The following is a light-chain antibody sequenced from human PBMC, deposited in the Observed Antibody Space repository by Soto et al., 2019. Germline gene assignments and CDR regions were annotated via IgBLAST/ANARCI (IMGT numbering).Light chain of an antibody. J-gene: IGKJ4*01. CDR3: QQYAESPLT. Sequence: EIVLTQSPGTLSLSPGESATLSCRASQSVGRNYLAWFQHKPGQAPRLVIYDASNRDTGVPDRFSGSGSGTDFTLNVTRLEPEDFAVYYCQQYAESPLTFRGGTKVEIK. CDR2: DAS. CDR1: QSVGRNY. V-gene: IGKV3-20*01.